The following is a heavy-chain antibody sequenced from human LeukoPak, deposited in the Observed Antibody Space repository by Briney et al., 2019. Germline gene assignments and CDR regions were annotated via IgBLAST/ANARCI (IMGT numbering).Heavy chain of an antibody. CDR2: INPNSGGA. D-gene: IGHD3-3*02. V-gene: IGHV1-2*02. Sequence: GASVKVSCKASGYTFTGYDIHWVRQAPGHGLEWMGWINPNSGGANYAQKFQGRVTMTRDTSISTAYMELTRLISDDTAVYYCAREGDKTTFFYGARNNWFDPWGQGTLVTVSS. CDR3: AREGDKTTFFYGARNNWFDP. CDR1: GYTFTGYD. J-gene: IGHJ5*02.